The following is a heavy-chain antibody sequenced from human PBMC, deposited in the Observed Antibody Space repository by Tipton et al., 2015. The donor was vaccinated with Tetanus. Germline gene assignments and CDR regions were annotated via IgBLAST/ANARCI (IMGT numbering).Heavy chain of an antibody. CDR3: ASSQVLHYFDC. Sequence: GSLRLSCAASGFTFSDYWMHWVRQAPGKGLVWVSRIDSDGSSPRYADSVKGRFTISRDNSKNTLYLQMNTLRAEDTAVYYCASSQVLHYFDCWGQGTLVTVSS. CDR1: GFTFSDYW. D-gene: IGHD2-15*01. J-gene: IGHJ4*02. V-gene: IGHV3-74*01. CDR2: IDSDGSSP.